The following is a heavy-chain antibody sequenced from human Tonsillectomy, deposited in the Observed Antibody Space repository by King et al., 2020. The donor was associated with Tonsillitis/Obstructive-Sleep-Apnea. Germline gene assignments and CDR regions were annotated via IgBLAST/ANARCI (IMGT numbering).Heavy chain of an antibody. D-gene: IGHD3-10*01. CDR3: AKGGYYGSGSYYKFDY. CDR2: ISYDGSNK. Sequence: VQLVESGGGVVQPGRSLRLSCAASRFTFSSYGMHWVRQAPGKGLEWVAVISYDGSNKYYADSVKGRFTISRDNSKNTLYLQMNSLRAEDTAVYYCAKGGYYGSGSYYKFDYWGQGTLVTVSS. V-gene: IGHV3-30*18. CDR1: RFTFSSYG. J-gene: IGHJ4*02.